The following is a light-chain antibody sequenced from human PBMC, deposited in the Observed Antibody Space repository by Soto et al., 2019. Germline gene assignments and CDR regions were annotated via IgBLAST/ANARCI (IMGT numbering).Light chain of an antibody. CDR1: QSVSSSY. CDR3: QQYGGSTRT. V-gene: IGKV3-20*01. J-gene: IGKJ1*01. CDR2: GAS. Sequence: EIVLTQSPGTLSLSPVERATLSFRASQSVSSSYLVWYQQKPGQAPRLLIYGASIRATGIPHRFSGSGSGTDFTLSISRLEPEDFAVYYCQQYGGSTRTFGQGTKVDI.